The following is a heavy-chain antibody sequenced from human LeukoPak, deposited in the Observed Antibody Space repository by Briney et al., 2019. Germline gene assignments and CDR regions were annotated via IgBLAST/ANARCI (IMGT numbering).Heavy chain of an antibody. Sequence: ASVKVSCKASGYTFDIYGIAWVRQAPAQGLEWMGWIATYNGKTDYAQNLQGRVTMTTDLSTGTAYMELRSLRSDDTAVYYCARVYNSYYYYMDVWGKGTPVTVSS. CDR1: GYTFDIYG. J-gene: IGHJ6*03. CDR2: IATYNGKT. D-gene: IGHD1-14*01. CDR3: ARVYNSYYYYMDV. V-gene: IGHV1-18*01.